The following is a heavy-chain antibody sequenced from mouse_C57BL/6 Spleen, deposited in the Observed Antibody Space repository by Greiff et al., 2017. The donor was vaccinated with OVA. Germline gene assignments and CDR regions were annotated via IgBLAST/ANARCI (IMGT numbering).Heavy chain of an antibody. J-gene: IGHJ4*01. CDR2: IYPGSGNT. Sequence: VQLQQSGAELVRPGASVKLSCKASGYTFTDYYINWVKQRPGQGLEWIARIYPGSGNTYYNEKVKGKATLTAEKSSSTAYMQLSSLTSEDSAVYFCARGGGNYVDYAKDYWGQRTSVTVSS. D-gene: IGHD2-1*01. V-gene: IGHV1-76*01. CDR3: ARGGGNYVDYAKDY. CDR1: GYTFTDYY.